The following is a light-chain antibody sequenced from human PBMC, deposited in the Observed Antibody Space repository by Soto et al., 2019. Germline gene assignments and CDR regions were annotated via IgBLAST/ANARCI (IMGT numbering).Light chain of an antibody. V-gene: IGLV2-8*01. CDR2: EVT. CDR1: SIDVGGYNY. J-gene: IGLJ1*01. CDR3: SSYAGSYKYV. Sequence: QSVLTQPPSASGSPGQSVTISCTGTSIDVGGYNYVSWYQQHPGKAPKLMIYEVTKRPSGVPDRFSASKSDNTASLTVSGLQAEDEADYYCSSYAGSYKYVFGTGTKVTVL.